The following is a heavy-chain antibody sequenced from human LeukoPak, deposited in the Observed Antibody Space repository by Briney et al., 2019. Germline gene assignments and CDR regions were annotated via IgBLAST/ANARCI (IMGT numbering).Heavy chain of an antibody. J-gene: IGHJ6*03. D-gene: IGHD2-21*02. V-gene: IGHV3-21*01. Sequence: GGSLRLSCAASGFTFSSYSMNWVRQAPGKGLEWVSSISSSSSYIYYADSVKGRFTISRDNAKNSLYLQMNSLRAEDTAVYYCARDCGGDCYWFDYCYMDVWGKGTTVTVSS. CDR1: GFTFSSYS. CDR2: ISSSSSYI. CDR3: ARDCGGDCYWFDYCYMDV.